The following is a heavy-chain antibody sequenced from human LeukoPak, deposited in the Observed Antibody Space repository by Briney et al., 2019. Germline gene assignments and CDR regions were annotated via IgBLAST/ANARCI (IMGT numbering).Heavy chain of an antibody. J-gene: IGHJ4*02. CDR1: GGSLNSNTYY. V-gene: IGHV4-39*02. D-gene: IGHD3-22*01. CDR2: IYYSGST. CDR3: ATEWIVVTAIDD. Sequence: SETLSLTCAVSGGSLNSNTYYWGWIRQPPGKGLEWIGSIYYSGSTFYNPSLKGRVTISVDTSKNQFSLKLSSVPAPDTAVYYCATEWIVVTAIDDWGQGTLVTVSS.